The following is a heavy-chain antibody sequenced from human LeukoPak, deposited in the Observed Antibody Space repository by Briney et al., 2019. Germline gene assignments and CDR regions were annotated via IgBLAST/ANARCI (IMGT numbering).Heavy chain of an antibody. J-gene: IGHJ4*02. CDR1: GFTFSTYA. V-gene: IGHV3-30*04. D-gene: IGHD4-23*01. Sequence: GGSLRLSCAASGFTFSTYAMHWVRQAPGKGLEWVAVISYDGSNKDYADSVKGRFTFSRDNSENTLYLQMNSLRAEDTAVYYCGRGGGKGDDYGGFFDYWGQGTLVTVSS. CDR3: GRGGGKGDDYGGFFDY. CDR2: ISYDGSNK.